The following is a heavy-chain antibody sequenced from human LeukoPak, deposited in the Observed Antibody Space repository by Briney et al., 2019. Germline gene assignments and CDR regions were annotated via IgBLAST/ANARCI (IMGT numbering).Heavy chain of an antibody. V-gene: IGHV3-23*01. CDR3: AKGLRYCSGGSCYSGDYMDV. D-gene: IGHD2-15*01. CDR2: ISGSGGNT. J-gene: IGHJ6*03. CDR1: GFTFSSYA. Sequence: GGSLRLSCAASGFTFSSYAMSWVRQAPGKGLEWVSAISGSGGNTYYADSVKGRFTISRDNSKNTLYLQMNSLRAEDTAVYYCAKGLRYCSGGSCYSGDYMDVWGKGTTVTVSS.